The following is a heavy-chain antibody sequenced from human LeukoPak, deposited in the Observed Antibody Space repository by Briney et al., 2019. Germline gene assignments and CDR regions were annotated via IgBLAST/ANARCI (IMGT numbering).Heavy chain of an antibody. CDR3: AKDLVLRYFDWLPHAFDI. CDR1: GFTFSNYN. J-gene: IGHJ3*02. D-gene: IGHD3-9*01. V-gene: IGHV3-21*04. Sequence: PGGSLRLSCAASGFTFSNYNINWVRQAPGKGLEWVSSITSSSSYIYYADSVKGRFTISRDNAKNSLYLQMNSLRAEDTAVYYWAKDLVLRYFDWLPHAFDIWGQGTMVTVSS. CDR2: ITSSSSYI.